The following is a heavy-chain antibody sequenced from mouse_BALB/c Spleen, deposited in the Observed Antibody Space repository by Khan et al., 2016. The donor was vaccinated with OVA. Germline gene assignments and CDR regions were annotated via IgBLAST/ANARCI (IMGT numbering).Heavy chain of an antibody. J-gene: IGHJ3*01. D-gene: IGHD4-1*01. CDR2: ISYSGRT. CDR3: AMGRTY. Sequence: EVQLQESGPGLVKPSQSLSLTCTVTGYSITSDYAWNWIRQFPGNKLEWMGYISYSGRTSYNPSLKSRFSVTRDTSKNHFFLRLNSVTTEDTATSYWAMGRTYWGQGTLVTVSA. CDR1: GYSITSDYA. V-gene: IGHV3-2*02.